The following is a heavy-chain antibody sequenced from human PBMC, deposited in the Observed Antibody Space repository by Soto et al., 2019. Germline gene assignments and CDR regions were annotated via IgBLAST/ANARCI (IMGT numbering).Heavy chain of an antibody. D-gene: IGHD1-26*01. CDR3: AGASRSPLNSYNC. Sequence: SETLSLTCTVSGGSISSGGYYWSWIRQHPGKGLEWIAYIYYSGRTYYSPSLRSRFTGSVGRSRNQFSLKLSSVTAATTAVYYCAGASRSPLNSYNCCGQRNLVTVSS. CDR1: GGSISSGGYY. V-gene: IGHV4-31*03. CDR2: IYYSGRT. J-gene: IGHJ4*02.